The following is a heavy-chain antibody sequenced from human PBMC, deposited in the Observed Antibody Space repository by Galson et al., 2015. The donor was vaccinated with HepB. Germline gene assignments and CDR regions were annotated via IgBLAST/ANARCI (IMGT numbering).Heavy chain of an antibody. Sequence: QSGAEVTKPGESLKISCKGSGYSFTSYWIGWVRQMPGKGLVWMGIINPGDSDTRYSPTVQGQVTISADKSISTAYLQWSSLKASDTAMYYCARPLPLNRDSSGYYGAFDIWGQGTMVTVSS. J-gene: IGHJ3*02. CDR1: GYSFTSYW. CDR3: ARPLPLNRDSSGYYGAFDI. V-gene: IGHV5-51*01. CDR2: INPGDSDT. D-gene: IGHD3-22*01.